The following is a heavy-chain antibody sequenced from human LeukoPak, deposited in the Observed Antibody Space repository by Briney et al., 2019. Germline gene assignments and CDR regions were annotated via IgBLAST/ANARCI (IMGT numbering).Heavy chain of an antibody. Sequence: QPGGSLRLSCAASGFTFNTHGMHWVRETPGKGLEWVAFMQYDGSSINYADSVKGRFTISRDNSKNTLDLQMNTLRTEDTAVYYCARARAAAKPVDYWGQGTLVTVSS. CDR2: MQYDGSSI. D-gene: IGHD6-13*01. CDR3: ARARAAAKPVDY. CDR1: GFTFNTHG. V-gene: IGHV3-30*02. J-gene: IGHJ4*02.